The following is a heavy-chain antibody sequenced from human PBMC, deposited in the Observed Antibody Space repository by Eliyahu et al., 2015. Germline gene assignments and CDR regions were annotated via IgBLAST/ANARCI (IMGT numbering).Heavy chain of an antibody. D-gene: IGHD2-15*01. CDR3: ARDPILGYSSGDTYYSGWNALDV. V-gene: IGHV4-4*07. CDR2: IYRTGST. CDR1: GGSITDXS. J-gene: IGHJ6*02. Sequence: QVQLQESGPGLVKPSETLSLTCTVSGGSITDXSXTWXRQPAGKGLEWIGRIYRTGSTNYNPSLKSRVSMSIDPSKNQFSLNLSSVTAADTAVYYCARDPILGYSSGDTYYSGWNALDVWGQGTTVTVSS.